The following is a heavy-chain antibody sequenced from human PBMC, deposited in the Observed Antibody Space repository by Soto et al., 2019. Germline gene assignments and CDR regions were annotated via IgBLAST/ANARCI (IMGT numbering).Heavy chain of an antibody. CDR2: INAGNGNT. V-gene: IGHV1-3*01. CDR3: ARDQVATNRAADY. J-gene: IGHJ4*02. Sequence: ASVKVSCKASGYTFTSYAMHWVRQAPGQRLEWMGWINAGNGNTKYSQKFQGRVTITRDTSASTAYMELSSLRSEDTAVYYCARDQVATNRAADYWGQGTLVTVSS. CDR1: GYTFTSYA. D-gene: IGHD5-12*01.